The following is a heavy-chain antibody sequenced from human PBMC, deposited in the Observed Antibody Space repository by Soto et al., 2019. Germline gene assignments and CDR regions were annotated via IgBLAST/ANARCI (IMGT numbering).Heavy chain of an antibody. D-gene: IGHD3-22*01. V-gene: IGHV3-21*01. Sequence: SLRLSCAASGFTFSSYSMNWVRQAPGKGLEWVSSISSSSSYIYYADSVKGRFTISRDNAKNSLYLQMNSLRAEDTAVYYCARLSLSSGYYHHDAFDIWGQGTMVTVSS. CDR1: GFTFSSYS. J-gene: IGHJ3*02. CDR3: ARLSLSSGYYHHDAFDI. CDR2: ISSSSSYI.